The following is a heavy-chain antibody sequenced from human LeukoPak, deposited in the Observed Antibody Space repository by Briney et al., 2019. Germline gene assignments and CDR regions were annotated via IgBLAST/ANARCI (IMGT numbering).Heavy chain of an antibody. CDR2: IRYDVSNK. D-gene: IGHD6-19*01. Sequence: PGGSLRLSCAASGFTFSSYGMHWVRQAPGKGLEWVAFIRYDVSNKYYADSVKGRFTISRDNSKNTLYLQMNSLRAEDTAVYYCAKDPMIAVAGTFGFKNRNYYYYGMDVWGQGTTVTVSS. V-gene: IGHV3-30*02. CDR1: GFTFSSYG. CDR3: AKDPMIAVAGTFGFKNRNYYYYGMDV. J-gene: IGHJ6*02.